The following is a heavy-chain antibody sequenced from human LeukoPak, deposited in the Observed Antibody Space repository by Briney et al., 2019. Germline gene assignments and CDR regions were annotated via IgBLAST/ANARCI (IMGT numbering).Heavy chain of an antibody. D-gene: IGHD6-6*01. CDR3: ARVLYSSSSGDWFDP. CDR2: ISSGGSTI. Sequence: GGSLRLSCTASGFTFSDYYMSWIRQAPGKGLEWVSYISSGGSTIYYADSVKGRFTISRDNAKNSLYLQMNSLRAEDTAVYYCARVLYSSSSGDWFDPWGQGTLVTVSS. V-gene: IGHV3-11*04. J-gene: IGHJ5*02. CDR1: GFTFSDYY.